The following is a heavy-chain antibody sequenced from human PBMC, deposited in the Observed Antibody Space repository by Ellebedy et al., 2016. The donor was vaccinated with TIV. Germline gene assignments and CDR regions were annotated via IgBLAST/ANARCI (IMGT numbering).Heavy chain of an antibody. CDR2: IGGDGRNT. V-gene: IGHV3-23*01. J-gene: IGHJ4*02. D-gene: IGHD1-26*01. CDR3: AKGSSSGFNNDRVGFQY. CDR1: GFTFGSFA. Sequence: GGSLRLSCAASGFTFGSFAMHWVRQAPGKGLEWLSVIGGDGRNTYHADSVKGRFTLTRDNSKNTLFLQMNRLRTEDTAVYYCAKGSSSGFNNDRVGFQYWGQGTLVTVSS.